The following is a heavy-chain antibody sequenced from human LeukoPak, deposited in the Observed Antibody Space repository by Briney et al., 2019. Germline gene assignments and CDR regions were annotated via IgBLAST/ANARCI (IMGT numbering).Heavy chain of an antibody. Sequence: GGSLRLSCGASGFTFTRYVMSWIRQAPGKGLEWVSAISGGSENTYYGDSVKGRFTISRDNSKNTLYLQMNSLRAEDTATYYCAKPRAMTTGVGRYFDLWGRGTLVTVSS. CDR1: GFTFTRYV. D-gene: IGHD1-1*01. CDR2: ISGGSENT. V-gene: IGHV3-23*01. CDR3: AKPRAMTTGVGRYFDL. J-gene: IGHJ2*01.